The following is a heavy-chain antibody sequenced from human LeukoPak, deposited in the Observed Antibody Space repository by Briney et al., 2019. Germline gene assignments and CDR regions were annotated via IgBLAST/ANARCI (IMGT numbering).Heavy chain of an antibody. CDR3: AREVLGVGVVSKRFDP. CDR1: GGSISSYY. J-gene: IGHJ5*02. D-gene: IGHD3-3*01. CDR2: IYTSGST. Sequence: SETLSLTCTVSGGSISSYYWGWLRQPAGKGLEWIGRIYTSGSTNYNPSLKSRVTISVDKSKNQFPLKLSSVTAADTAVYYCAREVLGVGVVSKRFDPWGQGTLVTVSS. V-gene: IGHV4-4*07.